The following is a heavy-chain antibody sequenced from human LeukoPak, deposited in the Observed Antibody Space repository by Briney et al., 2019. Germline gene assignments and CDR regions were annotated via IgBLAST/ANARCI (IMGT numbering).Heavy chain of an antibody. CDR2: ISSSSSYI. CDR1: GFTFSSYS. V-gene: IGHV3-21*01. J-gene: IGHJ4*02. D-gene: IGHD3-16*01. Sequence: GGSLRLSCAASGFTFSSYSMNWVRQAPGKGLEWVSSISSSSSYIYYADSVKGRFTISRDNAKNSLYLQMNSLRAEDTAVYYCARERWGGGAPVLDYWGQGTLVTVSS. CDR3: ARERWGGGAPVLDY.